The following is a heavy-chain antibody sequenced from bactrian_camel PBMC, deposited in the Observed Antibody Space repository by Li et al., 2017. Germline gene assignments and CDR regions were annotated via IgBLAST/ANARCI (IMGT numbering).Heavy chain of an antibody. J-gene: IGHJ4*01. V-gene: IGHV3S40*01. Sequence: VQLVESGGGLMQPGGSLRLSCAASGFPFSLSVMSWVRQAPGKGLEWVATITTSGSGTFYSDSSKGRFTISRDNVEHALYLQMNSLQPEDTAMYYCATFRPCMSARQALNELQSTLPLGHGTQVTVS. CDR1: GFPFSLSV. D-gene: IGHD3*01. CDR2: ITTSGSGT.